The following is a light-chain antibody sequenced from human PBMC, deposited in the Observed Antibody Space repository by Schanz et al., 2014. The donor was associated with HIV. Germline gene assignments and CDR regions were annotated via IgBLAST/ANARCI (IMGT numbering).Light chain of an antibody. J-gene: IGLJ3*02. Sequence: QAVVTQPPSASGTPGQRVTISCSGSSSNIGSNTVNWYQHLPGSAPQLLIYSDNQRPSRVPDRFFGSKSGTSASLAISGLQSEDEADYYCAAWDDNLDGWVFGGGTKLTVL. CDR1: SSNIGSNT. V-gene: IGLV1-44*01. CDR2: SDN. CDR3: AAWDDNLDGWV.